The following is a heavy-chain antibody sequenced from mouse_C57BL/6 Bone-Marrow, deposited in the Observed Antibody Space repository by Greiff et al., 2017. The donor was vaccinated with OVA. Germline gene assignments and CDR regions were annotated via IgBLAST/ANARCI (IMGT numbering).Heavy chain of an antibody. J-gene: IGHJ3*01. V-gene: IGHV1-81*01. CDR1: GYTFTSYG. D-gene: IGHD2-3*01. Sequence: VQLQQSGAELARPGASVKLSCKASGYTFTSYGISWVKQRTGQGLEWIGEIYPRSGNNYYNEKFKGKATLTADKSSSTAYMELRSLTSEDSAVYFCADGYYLAWFAYWGQGTLVTVSA. CDR2: IYPRSGNN. CDR3: ADGYYLAWFAY.